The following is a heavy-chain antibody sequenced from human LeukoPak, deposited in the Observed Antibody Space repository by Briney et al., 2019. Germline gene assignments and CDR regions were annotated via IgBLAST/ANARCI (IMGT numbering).Heavy chain of an antibody. J-gene: IGHJ4*02. D-gene: IGHD3/OR15-3a*01. V-gene: IGHV3-7*01. CDR2: LKGDGSED. Sequence: GGSLRLSCEASGFSISNFWMTWVRQAPGKGLEWVAHLKGDGSEDYYVDSVKGRFTTYRDSARNSLYLQMNSLRVEDTAFYYCARDGLTNARDYWGQGTLVTVSS. CDR3: ARDGLTNARDY. CDR1: GFSISNFW.